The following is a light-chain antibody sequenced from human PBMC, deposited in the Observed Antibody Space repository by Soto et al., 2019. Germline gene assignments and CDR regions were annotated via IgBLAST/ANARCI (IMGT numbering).Light chain of an antibody. J-gene: IGKJ5*01. Sequence: EIVMTQSPATLSVSPGERATLSCRASQSVSNFLAWYQQKPGQAPRLLIYGASTRATGIPARFSGSGSDSDFTLTISSLGPEDFAVYYCQQRSYPITFGQGTRLEIK. CDR2: GAS. CDR1: QSVSNF. V-gene: IGKV3-15*01. CDR3: QQRSYPIT.